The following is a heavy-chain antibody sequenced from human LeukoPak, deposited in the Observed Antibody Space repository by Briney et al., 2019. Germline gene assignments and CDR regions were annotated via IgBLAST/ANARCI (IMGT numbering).Heavy chain of an antibody. CDR3: ARELPREVTLDY. J-gene: IGHJ4*01. Sequence: GGSLRLSCVASEFNFFSFGMQWVRQAPGKGLVWVSRIFTDGSTTSYADSVKGRFTISRDNAKNTLYLQMNSLRAEVTAVYYCARELPREVTLDYWSQGTLVTVSP. V-gene: IGHV3-74*01. CDR2: IFTDGSTT. CDR1: EFNFFSFG. D-gene: IGHD2-21*02.